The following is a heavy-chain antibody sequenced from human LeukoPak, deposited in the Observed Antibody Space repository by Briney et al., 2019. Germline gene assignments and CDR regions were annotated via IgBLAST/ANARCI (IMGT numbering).Heavy chain of an antibody. CDR2: ISSSSSTI. V-gene: IGHV3-48*01. CDR3: ARGYYDFWSGYYTDFDY. Sequence: PGGSRRLSWAASGFTFSSYSINWFRQAPGKGLEWVSYISSSSSTIYYAESVKGRFTISRDNAKNSLYLQMNSLRAEDTAVYYCARGYYDFWSGYYTDFDYWGQGTLVTVSS. J-gene: IGHJ4*02. CDR1: GFTFSSYS. D-gene: IGHD3-3*01.